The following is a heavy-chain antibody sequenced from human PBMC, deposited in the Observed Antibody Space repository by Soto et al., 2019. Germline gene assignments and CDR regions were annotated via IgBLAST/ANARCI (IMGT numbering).Heavy chain of an antibody. J-gene: IGHJ5*02. CDR2: ISDSGDRT. D-gene: IGHD1-1*01. V-gene: IGHV3-23*01. CDR1: GSTFSSSA. Sequence: EEQLLESGGGLVQPGESLRLSCAASGSTFSSSAMNWVRQTPGKGLEWVSLISDSGDRTHYADSVRGRFSISRDNSKNTLYLQMYSLRAEDTAVYYCAKSLNINWKNWFDPWGQGTLVTVSS. CDR3: AKSLNINWKNWFDP.